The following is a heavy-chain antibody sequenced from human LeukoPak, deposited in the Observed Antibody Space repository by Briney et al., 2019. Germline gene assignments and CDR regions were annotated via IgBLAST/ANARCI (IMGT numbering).Heavy chain of an antibody. J-gene: IGHJ4*02. V-gene: IGHV3-23*01. CDR2: IGSDGST. CDR3: AKDRVPDSGXXIDY. D-gene: IGHD6-19*01. CDR1: GFTFSNYA. Sequence: GGSLRLSCAASGFTFSNYAMSWVRQAPGKGLEWVSAIGSDGSTYYADSVKGRFTISRDKSKNTLYLQMNSLRAEDTAVYYCAKDRVPDSGXXIDYWGQGXXVXXSS.